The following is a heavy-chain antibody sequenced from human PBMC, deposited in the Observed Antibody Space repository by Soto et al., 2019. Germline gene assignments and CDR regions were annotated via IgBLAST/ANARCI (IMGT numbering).Heavy chain of an antibody. CDR1: GGTFSSYA. D-gene: IGHD2-2*01. J-gene: IGHJ3*02. CDR3: ARSWTWGDIVVVPAAENAFDI. V-gene: IGHV1-69*13. Sequence: GASVKVSCTASGGTFSSYAISWVRQAPGQGLEWMGGIIPIFGTANYAQKFQGRVTITADESTSTAYMELSSLRSEDTAVYYCARSWTWGDIVVVPAAENAFDIWGQGTMVTVSS. CDR2: IIPIFGTA.